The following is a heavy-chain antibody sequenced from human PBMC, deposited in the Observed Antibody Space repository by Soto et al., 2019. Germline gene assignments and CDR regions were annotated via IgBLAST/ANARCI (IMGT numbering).Heavy chain of an antibody. CDR2: IKSKTDGGTT. J-gene: IGHJ3*02. Sequence: EVQLVESGGGLVKPGGSLRLSCAASGFTFSNAWMSWVRQAPGKGLEWVGRIKSKTDGGTTDYAAPVKGRFTISRDDSKNTLYLQMNSVKTEDTAVYYCTTDPGQWLVSGDAFDIWGQGTMVTVSS. V-gene: IGHV3-15*01. CDR3: TTDPGQWLVSGDAFDI. CDR1: GFTFSNAW. D-gene: IGHD6-19*01.